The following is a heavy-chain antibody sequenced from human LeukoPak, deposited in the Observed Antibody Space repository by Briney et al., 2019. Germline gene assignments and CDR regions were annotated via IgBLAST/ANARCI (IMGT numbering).Heavy chain of an antibody. J-gene: IGHJ4*02. CDR3: ARDFRSYPNYFDY. CDR2: ISYDGSNK. V-gene: IGHV3-30-3*01. D-gene: IGHD1-26*01. Sequence: GGSLRLSCAASGFTFSSYAMHWVRQAPGKGLEWVAVISYDGSNKYYADSVKGRFTISRDNSKNTLYLQMNSLRAEDTAVYYCARDFRSYPNYFDYWGQGTLVTVSS. CDR1: GFTFSSYA.